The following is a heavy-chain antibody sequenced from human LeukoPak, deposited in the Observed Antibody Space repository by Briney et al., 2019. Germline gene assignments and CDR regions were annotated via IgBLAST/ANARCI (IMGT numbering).Heavy chain of an antibody. J-gene: IGHJ4*02. CDR3: AKAAVTTCRGAFCYPFDY. CDR2: MSDTGNT. CDR1: RFTLSSDA. V-gene: IGHV3-23*01. D-gene: IGHD2-15*01. Sequence: QPGRSLRLSCAASRFTLSSDAMSWGRQGPRKGIQWVSAMSDTGNTYHADSVKGRFTISRDSSKNTLFLQMNRLRPEDAAVYYCAKAAVTTCRGAFCYPFDYWGLGTLVTVSS.